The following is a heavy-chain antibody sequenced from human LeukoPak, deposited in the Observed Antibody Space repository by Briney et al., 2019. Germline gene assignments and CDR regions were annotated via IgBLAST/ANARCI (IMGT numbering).Heavy chain of an antibody. V-gene: IGHV4-30-2*01. CDR3: ARDLGIGTWFDP. CDR2: IYHSGST. Sequence: SETLSLTCAVSGGSISSGGHSWSWIRQPPGKGLEWIGYIYHSGSTYYNPSLKSRVTISVDRSKNQFSLKLSSVTAADTAVYYCARDLGIGTWFDPWGQGTLVTVSS. J-gene: IGHJ5*02. CDR1: GGSISSGGHS. D-gene: IGHD2-15*01.